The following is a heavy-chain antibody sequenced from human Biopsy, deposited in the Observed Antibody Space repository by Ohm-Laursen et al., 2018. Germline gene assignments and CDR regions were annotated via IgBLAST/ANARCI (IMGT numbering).Heavy chain of an antibody. CDR1: GGTFSNYA. D-gene: IGHD3-3*01. V-gene: IGHV1-69*17. Sequence: GPSVKVSCKCSGGTFSNYAISWVRQAPGEGLEWMGGIIAVSGLVNYAPKFQGRVSITADKSTTTAYMELSNLKSEDTAVYYCATPFQYYDSWGGYPPFDHWGQGTLVTVSS. J-gene: IGHJ4*02. CDR3: ATPFQYYDSWGGYPPFDH. CDR2: IIAVSGLV.